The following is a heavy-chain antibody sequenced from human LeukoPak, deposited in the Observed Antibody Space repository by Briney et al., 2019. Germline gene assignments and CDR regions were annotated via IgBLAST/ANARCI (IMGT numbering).Heavy chain of an antibody. J-gene: IGHJ4*02. V-gene: IGHV3-23*01. D-gene: IGHD6-6*01. CDR2: ISTSGSGGAT. Sequence: GGSLRLSCAASGFTSSDYAMAWVRQAPGKGLEWVSSISTSGSGGATYYADSMKGRFTISRDSPKNTLYLQMNSLRAEDTAVYYCARAPGSLVSVAGRHYYFDFWGQGTLVTVSS. CDR3: ARAPGSLVSVAGRHYYFDF. CDR1: GFTSSDYA.